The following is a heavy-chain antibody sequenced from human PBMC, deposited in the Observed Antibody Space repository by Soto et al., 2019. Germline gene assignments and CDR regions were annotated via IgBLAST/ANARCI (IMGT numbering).Heavy chain of an antibody. Sequence: TLSLTSTVSGVSITSRGYTWRWIRQNLGKGLEWIGYIYYSGSTSYEPSLKCQVTKSIDTSNNPLSLTQPAVTAAVTAILYCARGEVYSVESCGQGTVVTVSS. D-gene: IGHD2-8*01. CDR1: GVSITSRGYT. CDR2: IYYSGST. CDR3: ARGEVYSVES. V-gene: IGHV4-31*01. J-gene: IGHJ4*02.